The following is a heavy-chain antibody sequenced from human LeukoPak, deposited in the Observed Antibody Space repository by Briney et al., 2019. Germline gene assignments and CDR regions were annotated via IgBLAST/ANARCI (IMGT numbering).Heavy chain of an antibody. CDR3: PRFVGDRPGGVAFVI. CDR2: INPSGGST. Sequence: ASVKVSCKASGYTFTSYYMHWVRQAPGQGLEWMGIINPSGGSTSYAQKFQGRVTMTRDMSTSTVYMELSSLRSEDTAVYYCPRFVGDRPGGVAFVIGGKGKMVPV. J-gene: IGHJ3*02. V-gene: IGHV1-46*01. CDR1: GYTFTSYY. D-gene: IGHD2-21*01.